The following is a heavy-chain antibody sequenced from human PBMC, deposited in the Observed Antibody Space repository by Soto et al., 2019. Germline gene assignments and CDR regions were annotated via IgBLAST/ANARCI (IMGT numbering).Heavy chain of an antibody. CDR1: GFAFSRYA. CDR3: AKEGQLDGASDY. D-gene: IGHD6-13*01. V-gene: IGHV3-23*01. J-gene: IGHJ4*02. Sequence: LRLSCAASGFAFSRYAMSWVRQAPGKGLEWVSSIRVSRISGGDGKTYYADSVKGRFTISRDDSNNTLYLQMNSLTAEDTAVYHCAKEGQLDGASDYWGQGTLVTVSS. CDR2: IRVSRISGGDGKT.